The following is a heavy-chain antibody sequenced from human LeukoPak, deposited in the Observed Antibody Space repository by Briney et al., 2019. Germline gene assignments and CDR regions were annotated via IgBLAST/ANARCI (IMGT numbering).Heavy chain of an antibody. J-gene: IGHJ4*02. D-gene: IGHD3-16*02. CDR2: IYYSGST. Sequence: SETLSLTCAVYGGSFSGYYWSWIRQPPGKGLEWIGYIYYSGSTNYNPSLKSRVTISVDTSKNQFSLKLSSVTAADTAVYYCARWGLNDYVWGSYRYGDYFDYWGQGTLVTVSS. CDR1: GGSFSGYY. V-gene: IGHV4-59*01. CDR3: ARWGLNDYVWGSYRYGDYFDY.